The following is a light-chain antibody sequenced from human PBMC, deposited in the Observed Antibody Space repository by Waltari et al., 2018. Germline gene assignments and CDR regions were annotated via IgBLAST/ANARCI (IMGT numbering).Light chain of an antibody. CDR1: QSVSRT. Sequence: EIVLTQSPGTRSWSTGERATLSCRTSQSVSRTLAWYQQKPGHAPKLLIYGASIRATGIPDRFTGSGSGTDFSLTISSLEPEDFAVYFCQHYVRLPATFGQGTKVEIK. V-gene: IGKV3-20*01. CDR3: QHYVRLPAT. J-gene: IGKJ1*01. CDR2: GAS.